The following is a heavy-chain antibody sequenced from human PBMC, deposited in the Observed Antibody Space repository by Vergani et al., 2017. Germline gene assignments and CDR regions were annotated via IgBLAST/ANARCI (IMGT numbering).Heavy chain of an antibody. CDR3: AKDTYAIRFGELLYSLGVGIYGMEV. J-gene: IGHJ6*02. V-gene: IGHV3-9*01. D-gene: IGHD3-10*01. Sequence: EVQLVESGGGLVQPGRSLRLSCAASGFTFDDYAMHWVRQAPGKGLEWVSGISWNSDSLGYADSVKGRFSISRDNAKKSLYLQMNSLRAEDTALYYCAKDTYAIRFGELLYSLGVGIYGMEVWGEGTTGTV. CDR1: GFTFDDYA. CDR2: ISWNSDSL.